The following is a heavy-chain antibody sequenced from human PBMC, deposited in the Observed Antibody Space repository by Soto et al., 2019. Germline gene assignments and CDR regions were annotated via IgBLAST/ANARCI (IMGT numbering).Heavy chain of an antibody. CDR1: GGSISSYY. Sequence: SSETLSLTCTVSGGSISSYYWSWIRQPPGKGLEWIGYIYYSGSTNYNPSLKSRVTISVDTSKNQFSLKLSSVTAADTAVYYCAREGCSGGSCYSKNWFDPWGQGTLVTVSS. CDR2: IYYSGST. V-gene: IGHV4-59*01. CDR3: AREGCSGGSCYSKNWFDP. J-gene: IGHJ5*02. D-gene: IGHD2-15*01.